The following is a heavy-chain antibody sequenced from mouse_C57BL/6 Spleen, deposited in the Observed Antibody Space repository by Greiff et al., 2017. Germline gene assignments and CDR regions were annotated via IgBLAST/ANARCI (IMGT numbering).Heavy chain of an antibody. CDR3: ARWHYGSSPYAMDY. D-gene: IGHD1-1*01. V-gene: IGHV1-80*01. CDR2: IYPGDGDT. J-gene: IGHJ4*01. CDR1: GYAFSSYW. Sequence: VQLQQSGAELVKPGASVKISCKASGYAFSSYWMNWVKQRPGKGLEWIGQIYPGDGDTNYNGKFKGKATLTADKSSSTAYMQLSSLTSEDSAVYFCARWHYGSSPYAMDYWGQGTSVTVSS.